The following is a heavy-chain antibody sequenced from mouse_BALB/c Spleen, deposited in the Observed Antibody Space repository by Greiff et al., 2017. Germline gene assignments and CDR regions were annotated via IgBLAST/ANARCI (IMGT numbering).Heavy chain of an antibody. V-gene: IGHV1-67*01. CDR2: ISTYYGNS. D-gene: IGHD2-2*01. Sequence: VQRVESGPELVRPGVSVKISCKGSGYTFTDYAMHWVKQSHAKSLEWIGVISTYYGNSNYNQKFKGKATMTVDKSSSTAYMELARLTSEDSAIYYCARGYHYAMDYWGQGTSVTVSS. J-gene: IGHJ4*01. CDR3: ARGYHYAMDY. CDR1: GYTFTDYA.